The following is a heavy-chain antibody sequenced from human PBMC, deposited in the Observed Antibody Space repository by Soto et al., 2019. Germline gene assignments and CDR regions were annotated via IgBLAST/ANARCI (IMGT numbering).Heavy chain of an antibody. CDR2: INHSGST. Sequence: ETLSLTCAVYGRSFSGYYWSWIRQPPGKGLEWIGEINHSGSTNYNPSLKSRVTISVDTSKNLFSLKLSSVTAADTAVYFCARVKATLYRHYYFDYWGQGTPVTVSS. CDR3: ARVKATLYRHYYFDY. J-gene: IGHJ4*02. V-gene: IGHV4-34*01. CDR1: GRSFSGYY. D-gene: IGHD5-12*01.